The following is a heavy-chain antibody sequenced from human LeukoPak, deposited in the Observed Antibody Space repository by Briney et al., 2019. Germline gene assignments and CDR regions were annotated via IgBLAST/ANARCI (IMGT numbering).Heavy chain of an antibody. V-gene: IGHV4-30-2*01. CDR3: ARDGGYSSSWYNPDAFDI. CDR1: GGSISSGGYS. D-gene: IGHD6-13*01. CDR2: IYHSGST. Sequence: SETLSLTCAVSGGSISSGGYSWSWLRQPPGRGLEWIGYIYHSGSTYYNPSLKSRVTISVDRSKNQFSLKLSSVTAADTAVYYCARDGGYSSSWYNPDAFDIWGQGTMVTVSS. J-gene: IGHJ3*02.